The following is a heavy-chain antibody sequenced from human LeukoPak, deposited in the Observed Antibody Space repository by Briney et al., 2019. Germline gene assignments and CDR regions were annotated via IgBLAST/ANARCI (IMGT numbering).Heavy chain of an antibody. CDR3: ARDRSIASDY. V-gene: IGHV3-74*01. Sequence: PGGSLRLSCAASGFTFSSYWMHWVRQAPGKGLVWVSRVDSDGSSTTYAGSVKGRFTISRDNAKSTLYLQMNSLRAEDTAVYYCARDRSIASDYWGQGTLVTVSS. D-gene: IGHD6-6*01. J-gene: IGHJ4*02. CDR2: VDSDGSST. CDR1: GFTFSSYW.